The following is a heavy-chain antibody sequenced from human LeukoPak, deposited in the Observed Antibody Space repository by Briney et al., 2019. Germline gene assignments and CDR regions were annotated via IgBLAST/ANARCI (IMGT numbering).Heavy chain of an antibody. CDR1: GFTFSSYL. Sequence: PGGSLRLSCAASGFTFSSYLVNWVRQAPGKGLEWVSSISSSSSFIFYADSVKGRFTISRDNSKNSLYLQMNSLRAEDSAVYYCARDQLNYYDSSGSDYWGQGTLVTVSS. J-gene: IGHJ4*02. D-gene: IGHD3-22*01. V-gene: IGHV3-21*06. CDR3: ARDQLNYYDSSGSDY. CDR2: ISSSSSFI.